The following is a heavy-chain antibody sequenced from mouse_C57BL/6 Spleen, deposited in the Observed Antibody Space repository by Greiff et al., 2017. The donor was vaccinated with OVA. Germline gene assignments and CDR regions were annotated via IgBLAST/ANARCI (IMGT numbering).Heavy chain of an antibody. CDR2: IDPENGDT. Sequence: VQLQQSGAELVRPGASVKLSCTASGFNIKDDYMHWVKQRPEQGLEWIGWIDPENGDTEYASKYQGKATITADTPSTTAYLQRSSLTSEDTAVYYCTTNYYGSSYNFDYWGQGTTLTVSS. CDR1: GFNIKDDY. CDR3: TTNYYGSSYNFDY. V-gene: IGHV14-4*01. D-gene: IGHD1-1*01. J-gene: IGHJ2*01.